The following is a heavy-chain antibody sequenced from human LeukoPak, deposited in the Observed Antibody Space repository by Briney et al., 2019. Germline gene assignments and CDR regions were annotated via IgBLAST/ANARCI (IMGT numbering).Heavy chain of an antibody. CDR1: GFSISSYW. Sequence: GGSLRLSCAVAGFSISSYWMAWVRQAPGRGLEWVAHIKQDGSENNYVDLVKGRFTISRDNAKNSVYLQMNSLRVEDTAVYYCARDDYLGYWGQGSLVTVSS. CDR3: ARDDYLGY. CDR2: IKQDGSEN. V-gene: IGHV3-7*05. J-gene: IGHJ4*02. D-gene: IGHD3-16*01.